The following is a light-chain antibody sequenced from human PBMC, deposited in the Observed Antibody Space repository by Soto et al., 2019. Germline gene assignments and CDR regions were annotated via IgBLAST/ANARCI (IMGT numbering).Light chain of an antibody. V-gene: IGKV1-5*03. Sequence: DIQMTQSPSTLSASVGDRVTITCRASQSIRSSLAWYQQKPGKAPKLLIYKASSLESGVPSRFRGSGSGTEFTLTISSLQPDDFATYYCKQYNSYPWTFGQGTKVEIK. CDR3: KQYNSYPWT. CDR2: KAS. CDR1: QSIRSS. J-gene: IGKJ1*01.